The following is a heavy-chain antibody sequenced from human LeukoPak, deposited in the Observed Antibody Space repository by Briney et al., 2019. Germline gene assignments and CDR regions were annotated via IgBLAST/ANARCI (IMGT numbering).Heavy chain of an antibody. CDR1: GFTFNTYS. CDR2: ISVDSNYL. J-gene: IGHJ3*02. Sequence: PGGSLRLSCAASGFTFNTYSMNWVRQAPGKGLEWVSSISVDSNYLYYVDSLRRRFTVSRDNTKNSLYLQMNSLRAEDTAVYYCVRVHCSGGGCYQRNDGLEIWGQGTVVTVSS. V-gene: IGHV3-21*01. CDR3: VRVHCSGGGCYQRNDGLEI. D-gene: IGHD2-15*01.